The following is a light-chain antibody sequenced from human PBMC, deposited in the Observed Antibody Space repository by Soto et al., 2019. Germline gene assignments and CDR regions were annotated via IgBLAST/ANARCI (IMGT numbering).Light chain of an antibody. Sequence: QSALTQPASVCGSPGQSITIPCTGTSSDVGGYNYVSWYQQHPGKAPKLMIYDVNSRPSGVSNRFSGSKSGNTASLTISGLQAEDEADYYCSSYTTSSILGYVFGTGTKLTVL. V-gene: IGLV2-14*03. CDR2: DVN. CDR3: SSYTTSSILGYV. J-gene: IGLJ1*01. CDR1: SSDVGGYNY.